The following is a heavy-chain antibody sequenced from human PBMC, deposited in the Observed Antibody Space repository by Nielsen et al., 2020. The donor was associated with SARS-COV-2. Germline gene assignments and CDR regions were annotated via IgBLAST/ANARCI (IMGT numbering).Heavy chain of an antibody. CDR1: GFTFTSSA. J-gene: IGHJ4*02. V-gene: IGHV1-58*01. Sequence: SVKVSCKASGFTFTSSAVQWVRQAHGQRLEWIGWIVVGSGNTNYAQKFQERVTITRDMSTSTAYMELSSLRSEDTAVYYCAAVAGFGESPLNYWGQGTLVTVSS. CDR3: AAVAGFGESPLNY. D-gene: IGHD3-10*01. CDR2: IVVGSGNT.